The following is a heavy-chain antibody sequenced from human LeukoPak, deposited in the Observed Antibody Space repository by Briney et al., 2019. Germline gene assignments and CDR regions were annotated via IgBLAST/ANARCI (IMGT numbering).Heavy chain of an antibody. CDR2: IWYDGSNK. J-gene: IGHJ5*02. D-gene: IGHD3-10*01. CDR1: GFTFSSYG. CDR3: AKGIITMVRGVITTGFDP. Sequence: GGSLRLSCAASGFTFSSYGMHWVRQAPGKGLEWVAVIWYDGSNKYYADSVKGRFTISRDNSKNTLYLQMNSLRAEDTAVYYCAKGIITMVRGVITTGFDPWGQGTLVTVSS. V-gene: IGHV3-30*02.